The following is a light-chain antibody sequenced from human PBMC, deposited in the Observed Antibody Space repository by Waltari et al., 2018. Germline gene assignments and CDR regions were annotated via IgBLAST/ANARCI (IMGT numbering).Light chain of an antibody. CDR2: WSS. V-gene: IGKV4-1*01. CDR1: QTVLHSSDTKNY. CDR3: HQYSSTPWT. J-gene: IGKJ1*01. Sequence: DIVMTQSPDSLAVSLGERATINCKSSQTVLHSSDTKNYVAWYQQKPGQPPKLLIYWSSTRESGVPDRFSCSGSGTDFTLTISSLQAEDVAVYYCHQYSSTPWTFGQGTKVEVK.